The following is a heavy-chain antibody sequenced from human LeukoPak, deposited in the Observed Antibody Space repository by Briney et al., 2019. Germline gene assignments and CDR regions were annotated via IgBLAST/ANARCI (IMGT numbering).Heavy chain of an antibody. CDR2: ISSSSSYT. V-gene: IGHV3-11*06. J-gene: IGHJ4*02. D-gene: IGHD6-13*01. CDR3: AREVRYSSSWYPD. Sequence: GGFLRLSCAASGFTFSGYYMSWIRQAPGKGLEWVSYISSSSSYTNYADSVKGRFTISRDNAKNSLYLQMNSLRAEDTAVYYCAREVRYSSSWYPDWGQGTLVTVSS. CDR1: GFTFSGYY.